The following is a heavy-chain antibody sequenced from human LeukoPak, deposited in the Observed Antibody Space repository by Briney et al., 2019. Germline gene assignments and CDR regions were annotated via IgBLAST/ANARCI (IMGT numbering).Heavy chain of an antibody. CDR3: ARHGNDYGDCWFDS. Sequence: SSETLSLTCTVSGDSISQCNYYWGWLRQPPGKALVWLGCIYSSGGNYCDPPMKSRITVSADMYKNQISLKVTSVTAADTAVYYCARHGNDYGDCWFDSWGLGNLVIVSS. CDR1: GDSISQCNYY. D-gene: IGHD4-17*01. V-gene: IGHV4-39*01. CDR2: IYSSGGN. J-gene: IGHJ5*01.